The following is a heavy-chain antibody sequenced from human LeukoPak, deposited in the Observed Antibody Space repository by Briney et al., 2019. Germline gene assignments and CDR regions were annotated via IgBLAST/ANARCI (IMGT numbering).Heavy chain of an antibody. CDR3: ASYSYGFGNFDY. Sequence: SSETLSLTCTVSGGSISSYYWSWIRQPPGKGLEWIGYIYYSGSTNYNPSLKSRVTISVDTSKNQFSLKLSSVTAADTAVYYCASYSYGFGNFDYWGKGTLATVSS. CDR1: GGSISSYY. V-gene: IGHV4-59*01. J-gene: IGHJ4*02. D-gene: IGHD5-18*01. CDR2: IYYSGST.